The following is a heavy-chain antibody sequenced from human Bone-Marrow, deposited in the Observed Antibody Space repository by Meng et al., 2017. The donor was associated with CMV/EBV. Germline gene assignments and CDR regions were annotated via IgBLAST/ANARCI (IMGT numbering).Heavy chain of an antibody. Sequence: QGRLVQSGSYMKEPGASMRVSGTMSEFTFSDYYIHWGRQAPGKGLEWVAFIRYDGSNKYYADSVKGRFTISRDNSKNTLYLQMNSLRAEDTAVYYCAKGMGSSWYSFGGWGQGTLVTVSS. D-gene: IGHD6-13*01. CDR1: EFTFSDYY. V-gene: IGHV3-30*02. CDR2: IRYDGSNK. CDR3: AKGMGSSWYSFGG. J-gene: IGHJ4*02.